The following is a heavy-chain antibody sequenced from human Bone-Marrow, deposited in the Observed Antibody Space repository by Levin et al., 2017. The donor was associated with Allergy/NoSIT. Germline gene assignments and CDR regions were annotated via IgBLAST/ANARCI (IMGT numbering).Heavy chain of an antibody. CDR1: GYTLTELS. J-gene: IGHJ4*02. CDR2: FDPEDGER. Sequence: GESLKISCKVSGYTLTELSIHWVRQAPGKGLEWMGGFDPEDGERIYAQKFQGRVSMTEDIATDTVYMEVTSLISEDTAVYYCATGTSIAAAGTFDYWGQGTLVTVSS. V-gene: IGHV1-24*01. D-gene: IGHD6-13*01. CDR3: ATGTSIAAAGTFDY.